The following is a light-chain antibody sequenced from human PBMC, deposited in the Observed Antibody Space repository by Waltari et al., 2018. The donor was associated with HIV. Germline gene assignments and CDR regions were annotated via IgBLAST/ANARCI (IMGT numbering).Light chain of an antibody. CDR1: SSDVGGYTD. J-gene: IGLJ1*01. CDR2: EVN. V-gene: IGLV2-14*01. CDR3: SSYTSSITPLV. Sequence: QSALTQPASVSGSPGQSINIPCTGPSSDVGGYTDLSWYQQHPGKAPKLMIYEVNKRPSGVSKRFSGSKYGNTASLTISGLQAEDEADYYCSSYTSSITPLVFGTGTKVTVL.